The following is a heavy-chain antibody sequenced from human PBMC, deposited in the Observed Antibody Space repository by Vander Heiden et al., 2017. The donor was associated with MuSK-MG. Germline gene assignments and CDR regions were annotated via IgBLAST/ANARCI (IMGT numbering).Heavy chain of an antibody. CDR1: VHTFSDYY. Sequence: QVQLVQSGAEVKKPGASVKVSCKASVHTFSDYYMHWVRQAPGQGLEWMGWINPLTGGTNFAQKFQGRVAMTRDTSISTAYMEVSSLRSDDTAVYYCAPTRYDSDAFDIWGQGTMITVSS. D-gene: IGHD3-9*01. J-gene: IGHJ3*02. CDR3: APTRYDSDAFDI. CDR2: INPLTGGT. V-gene: IGHV1-2*02.